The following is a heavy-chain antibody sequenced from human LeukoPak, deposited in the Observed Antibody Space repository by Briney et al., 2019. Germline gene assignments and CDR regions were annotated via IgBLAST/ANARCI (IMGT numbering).Heavy chain of an antibody. Sequence: GGSLRLSCAMSGFTFSNYGMTWVRQAPGTGLEWVSAISGSGGSTYYADSVKGRFTISRDNSKNTLYLQMNSLRAEDTAVYYCLTSPYDIRGAWGQGYFDLWGRGTLVTVSS. D-gene: IGHD3-16*01. CDR1: GFTFSNYG. J-gene: IGHJ2*01. V-gene: IGHV3-23*01. CDR3: LTSPYDIRGAWGQGYFDL. CDR2: ISGSGGST.